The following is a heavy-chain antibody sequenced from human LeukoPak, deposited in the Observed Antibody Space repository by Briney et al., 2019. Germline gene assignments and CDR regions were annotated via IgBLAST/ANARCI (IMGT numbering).Heavy chain of an antibody. CDR2: ISGYNSKP. CDR3: ARDARERDFWSGYYPYYYYYMDV. D-gene: IGHD3-3*01. V-gene: IGHV1-18*01. J-gene: IGHJ6*03. CDR1: GYSFTNYG. Sequence: ASVKVSCKTSGYSFTNYGITWVRQAPGQGLEWMGWISGYNSKPFYAQNFQGRVTMTTDTSTSTVYMEVRSLRSDDTAVYYCARDARERDFWSGYYPYYYYYMDVWGKGTTVTVSS.